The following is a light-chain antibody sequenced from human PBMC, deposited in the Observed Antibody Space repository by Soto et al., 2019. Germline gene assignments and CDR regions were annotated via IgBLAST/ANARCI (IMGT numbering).Light chain of an antibody. CDR2: GVS. CDR3: SSYTGSSPFV. V-gene: IGLV2-14*01. Sequence: QSVLTQPASVSGSPGQSITISCTGTSNDVGGYNYVSWYQQHPGKAPQLMIYGVSNRPSGVSNRFSGSKSGNTASLTISGLQAEDEADYYCSSYTGSSPFVLGTGTKVTVL. CDR1: SNDVGGYNY. J-gene: IGLJ1*01.